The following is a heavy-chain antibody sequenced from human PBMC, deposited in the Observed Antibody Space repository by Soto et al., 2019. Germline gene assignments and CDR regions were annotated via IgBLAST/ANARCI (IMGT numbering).Heavy chain of an antibody. CDR3: ALGEGYNKYGAFDI. CDR1: GYTFTSYG. CDR2: ISAYNGNT. V-gene: IGHV1-18*01. D-gene: IGHD4-4*01. Sequence: ASVKVYCKASGYTFTSYGISWVRQAPGQGLEWMAWISAYNGNTNYAQKLQGRVTMTTDTSTSTAYMDLRSLRSDDTAVYYCALGEGYNKYGAFDIWGQGTMVTVSS. J-gene: IGHJ3*02.